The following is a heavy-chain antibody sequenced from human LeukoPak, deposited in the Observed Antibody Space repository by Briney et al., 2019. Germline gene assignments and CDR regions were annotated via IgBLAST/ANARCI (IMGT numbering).Heavy chain of an antibody. CDR2: ISSSSSYI. Sequence: GGSLRLSCAASGFTFSSYSVNWVRQAPGKGLEWVSSISSSSSYIYYADSVKGRFTISRDNAKNSLYLQMNSLRAEDTAVYYCARDVTMTYGMDVWGQGTTVTVSS. J-gene: IGHJ6*02. V-gene: IGHV3-21*01. D-gene: IGHD3-22*01. CDR3: ARDVTMTYGMDV. CDR1: GFTFSSYS.